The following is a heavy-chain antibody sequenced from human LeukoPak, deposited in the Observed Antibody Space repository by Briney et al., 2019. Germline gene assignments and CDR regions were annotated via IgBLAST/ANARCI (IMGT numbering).Heavy chain of an antibody. V-gene: IGHV4-31*03. CDR3: ARDPAGGYGGWFDP. Sequence: MPSQTLPLTCTVSGGSISCGGYYWSWIRKHRGKGLEWIGYIYYSGSTYYNPSLKSRVTISVDTSKNQCSLKLSSVTAADTAVYYCARDPAGGYGGWFDPWGQGTLVTVSS. CDR1: GGSISCGGYY. CDR2: IYYSGST. J-gene: IGHJ5*02. D-gene: IGHD5-12*01.